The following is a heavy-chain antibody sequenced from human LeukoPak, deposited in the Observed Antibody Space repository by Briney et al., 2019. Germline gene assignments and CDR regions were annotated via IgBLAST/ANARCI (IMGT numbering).Heavy chain of an antibody. V-gene: IGHV4-59*01. CDR1: GGSISSYY. J-gene: IGHJ4*02. CDR2: IYYSGST. D-gene: IGHD6-13*01. CDR3: ASGIAAAGSRVFGY. Sequence: SETLSLTCTVSGGSISSYYWSWIRQPPGKGLEWIGYIYYSGSTDYNPSLKSRVTISVDTSKNQFSLKLSSVTAADTAVYYCASGIAAAGSRVFGYWGQGTLVTVSS.